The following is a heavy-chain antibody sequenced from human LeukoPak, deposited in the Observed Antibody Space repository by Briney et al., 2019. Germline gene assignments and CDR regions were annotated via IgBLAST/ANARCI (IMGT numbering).Heavy chain of an antibody. CDR3: ARDWYLDL. J-gene: IGHJ2*01. V-gene: IGHV3-21*01. Sequence: PGGSLRLSCAGSGFSFSGYSMNWVRQAPGKGLEWVSTISYSSSYIFYADSVKGRATVSRDNSRNTLHLQMNSLRADDTAVCYCARDWYLDLWGRGTLVTVSS. CDR2: ISYSSSYI. CDR1: GFSFSGYS.